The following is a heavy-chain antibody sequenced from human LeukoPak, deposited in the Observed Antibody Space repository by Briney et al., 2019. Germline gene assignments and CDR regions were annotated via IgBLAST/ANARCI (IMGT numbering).Heavy chain of an antibody. D-gene: IGHD3-3*01. CDR3: ARGPPHYDFYFDY. CDR2: IIPILGIA. J-gene: IGHJ4*02. Sequence: SVKVSCKASGYTFTSYGISWVRQAPGQGLEWMGRIIPILGIANYAQKFQGRVTITADKSTSTAYMELSSLRSEDTAVYYCARGPPHYDFYFDYWGQGTLVTVSS. V-gene: IGHV1-69*04. CDR1: GYTFTSYG.